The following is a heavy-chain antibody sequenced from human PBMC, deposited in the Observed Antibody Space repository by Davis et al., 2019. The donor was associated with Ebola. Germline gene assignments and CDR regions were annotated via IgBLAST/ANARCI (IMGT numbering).Heavy chain of an antibody. Sequence: GGSLRLSCAASGFTFSSYGMHWVRQAPGKGLEWVAVISYDGSNKYYADSVKGRFTISRDNSKNTVYLQMNSLRTGDTAVYYCARADYVWGSYRLAGTFDPWGQGTLVTVSS. J-gene: IGHJ5*02. V-gene: IGHV3-30*03. CDR2: ISYDGSNK. CDR1: GFTFSSYG. D-gene: IGHD3-16*02. CDR3: ARADYVWGSYRLAGTFDP.